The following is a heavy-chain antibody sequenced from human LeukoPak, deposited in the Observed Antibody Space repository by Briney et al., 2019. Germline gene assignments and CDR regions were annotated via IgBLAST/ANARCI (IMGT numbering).Heavy chain of an antibody. Sequence: PSETLSLTCIVSGYSIRNGFRWGWIRLSPGKGLEWIGSIDYSGRPSYNPSLKSRVSISVDTSKNQFSLKLSSVTAADTAVYYCARSSSGSFPYFDYWGQGSLVTVSS. V-gene: IGHV4-38-2*02. CDR2: IDYSGRP. J-gene: IGHJ4*02. CDR3: ARSSSGSFPYFDY. CDR1: GYSIRNGFR. D-gene: IGHD1-26*01.